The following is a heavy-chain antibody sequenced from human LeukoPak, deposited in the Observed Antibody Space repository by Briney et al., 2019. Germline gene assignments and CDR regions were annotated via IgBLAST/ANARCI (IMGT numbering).Heavy chain of an antibody. J-gene: IGHJ3*02. CDR3: ARAYYYDSSGYNDAFDI. D-gene: IGHD3-22*01. CDR1: GFTFSSYS. V-gene: IGHV3-21*01. Sequence: GGSLRLSCAASGFTFSSYSMNWVRQAPGKGLEWVSSISSSSSYIYYADSVKGRFTNSRDNAKNSLYLQMNSLRAEDTAVYYCARAYYYDSSGYNDAFDIWGQGTMVTVSS. CDR2: ISSSSSYI.